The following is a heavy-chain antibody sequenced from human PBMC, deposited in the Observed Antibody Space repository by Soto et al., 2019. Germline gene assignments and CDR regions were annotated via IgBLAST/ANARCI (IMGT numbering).Heavy chain of an antibody. V-gene: IGHV3-23*01. CDR3: AKGQYYYDSSPLDY. CDR2: ISGSGGST. J-gene: IGHJ4*02. Sequence: GGSLRLSCAASGFTFSSYAMSWVRQAPGKGLEWVSAISGSGGSTYYADSVKGRFTISRDNSKNTLYLQMNSLRAEDTAVYYCAKGQYYYDSSPLDYWGQGALVTVSS. D-gene: IGHD3-22*01. CDR1: GFTFSSYA.